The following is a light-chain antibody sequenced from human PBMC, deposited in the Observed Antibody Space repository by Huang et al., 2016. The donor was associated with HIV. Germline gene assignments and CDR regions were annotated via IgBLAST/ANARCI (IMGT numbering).Light chain of an antibody. CDR3: MEALQTPYT. CDR1: QSLRHRNGLNY. V-gene: IGKV2-28*01. J-gene: IGKJ2*01. Sequence: DVVMTQSPLSLHVPPGEPASISCRSSQSLRHRNGLNYLDWYLQKPGQSPQLLIHLGSSRASGVPDRFSGGGSGTDFSLNISRVEAEDAGIYYCMEALQTPYTFGQGTKLEIK. CDR2: LGS.